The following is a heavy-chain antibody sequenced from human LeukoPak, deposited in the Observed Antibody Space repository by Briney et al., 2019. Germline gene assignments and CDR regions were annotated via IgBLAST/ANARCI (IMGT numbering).Heavy chain of an antibody. Sequence: SVKVSCKASGGTFSSYAISWVRQAPGQGLEWMGGIIPLFGPANYAQKFKGRVTITADESTSTAYMELSSLRSEDTAVYYCAGEPAYGDYFFVGGWFDPCGQGTLVTVSS. CDR3: AGEPAYGDYFFVGGWFDP. D-gene: IGHD4-17*01. CDR1: GGTFSSYA. J-gene: IGHJ5*02. CDR2: IIPLFGPA. V-gene: IGHV1-69*13.